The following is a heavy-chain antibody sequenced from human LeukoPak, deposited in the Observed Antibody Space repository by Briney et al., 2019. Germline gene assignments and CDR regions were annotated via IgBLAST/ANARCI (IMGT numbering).Heavy chain of an antibody. CDR2: IYSGSST. D-gene: IGHD6-19*01. CDR3: ARGIAVADTGFFDY. V-gene: IGHV3-66*01. Sequence: GGSLRLSCAASAFTVSSNYMSWVRRDPGQGLEWLSVIYSGSSTFYADSVKGRFTISRDNSKSTLYLQMNSLRVEDTAVYYCARGIAVADTGFFDYWGQGTLVTVSS. J-gene: IGHJ4*02. CDR1: AFTVSSNY.